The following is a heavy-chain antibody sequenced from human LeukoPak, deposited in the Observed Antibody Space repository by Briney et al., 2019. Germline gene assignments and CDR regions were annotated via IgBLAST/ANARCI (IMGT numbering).Heavy chain of an antibody. Sequence: SETLSLTCTVSGGSISSYYWSWIRQPPGKGLEWIGYIYYSGSTNYNPPLKSRVTISVGTSKNQFSLKLSSVTAADTAVYYCAREVDYYDSSGYYSYAFDIWGQGTMVTVSS. D-gene: IGHD3-22*01. CDR3: AREVDYYDSSGYYSYAFDI. V-gene: IGHV4-59*01. CDR1: GGSISSYY. J-gene: IGHJ3*02. CDR2: IYYSGST.